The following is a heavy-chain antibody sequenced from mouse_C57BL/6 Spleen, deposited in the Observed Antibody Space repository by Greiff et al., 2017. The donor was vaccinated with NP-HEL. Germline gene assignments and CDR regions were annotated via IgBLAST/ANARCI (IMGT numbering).Heavy chain of an antibody. Sequence: QVQLQQPGAELVKPGASVKMSCKASGYTFTSYWITWVKQRPGQGLEWIGDIYPGSGSTNYNEKFKSKATLTVDTSSSTAYMQLSSLTSEDSAVYYFAVITTVVAPYWYFDVWGTGTTVTVSS. CDR3: AVITTVVAPYWYFDV. CDR2: IYPGSGST. CDR1: GYTFTSYW. J-gene: IGHJ1*03. D-gene: IGHD1-1*01. V-gene: IGHV1-55*01.